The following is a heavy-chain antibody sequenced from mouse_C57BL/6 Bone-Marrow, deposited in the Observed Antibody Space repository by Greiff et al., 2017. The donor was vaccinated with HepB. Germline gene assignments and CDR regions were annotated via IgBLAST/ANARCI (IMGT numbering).Heavy chain of an antibody. Sequence: DVHLVESGGGLVKPGGSLKLSCAASGFTFSSYAMSWVRQTPEKRLEWVATISDGGSYTYYPDNVKGRFTISRDNAKNNLYLQMSHLKSEDTAMYYCARDNYGSRRYFDVWGTGTTVTVSS. V-gene: IGHV5-4*01. CDR1: GFTFSSYA. CDR3: ARDNYGSRRYFDV. J-gene: IGHJ1*03. D-gene: IGHD1-1*01. CDR2: ISDGGSYT.